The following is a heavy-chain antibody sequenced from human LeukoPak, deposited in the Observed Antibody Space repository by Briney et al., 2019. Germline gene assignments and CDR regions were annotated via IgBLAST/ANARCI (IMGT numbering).Heavy chain of an antibody. D-gene: IGHD6-13*01. V-gene: IGHV3-33*06. Sequence: PGGSLRLSCVASGFTFSNYGMHWVRQAPGKGLDWVAVIWYDGSYKYYADSVKGRFTISRENPKNTLYLQMNGLRAEDTGIYYCAKVVQYTASTGTGLDYWGQGTLVTVSS. J-gene: IGHJ4*02. CDR3: AKVVQYTASTGTGLDY. CDR1: GFTFSNYG. CDR2: IWYDGSYK.